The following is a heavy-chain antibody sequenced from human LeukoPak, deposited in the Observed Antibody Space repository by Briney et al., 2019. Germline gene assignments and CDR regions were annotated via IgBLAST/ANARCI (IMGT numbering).Heavy chain of an antibody. Sequence: PSETLSLTCTVSGGSISSSSDYWAWIRQPPGKGLEWIGIIYYSGSTYYNPSLKSRVTMSVDTSKNQFSLKLTSLTAADTAVYYCARDRWFDSWGQGTLVTVSS. CDR1: GGSISSSSDY. CDR2: IYYSGST. V-gene: IGHV4-39*07. J-gene: IGHJ5*01. CDR3: ARDRWFDS.